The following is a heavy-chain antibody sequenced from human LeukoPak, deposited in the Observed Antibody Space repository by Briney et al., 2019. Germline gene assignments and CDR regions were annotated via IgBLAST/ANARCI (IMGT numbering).Heavy chain of an antibody. CDR2: INKDGNEE. D-gene: IGHD1-1*01. J-gene: IGHJ4*02. Sequence: PGGSLRLSCVASGLSISNFWMHWVRQAPGKGLEWVAIINKDGNEERYVDSVKGRFTLSRDNAKNSLYLQMNSLRAEDTALYHCVTDGDKWNDFEYWGQGTLVAVSP. V-gene: IGHV3-7*01. CDR1: GLSISNFW. CDR3: VTDGDKWNDFEY.